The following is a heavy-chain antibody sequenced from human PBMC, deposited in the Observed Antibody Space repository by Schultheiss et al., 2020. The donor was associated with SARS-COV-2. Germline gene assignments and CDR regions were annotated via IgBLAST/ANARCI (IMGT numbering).Heavy chain of an antibody. CDR3: AQEGD. CDR1: GFTFNSYA. CDR2: ISSSSSYI. V-gene: IGHV3-21*04. Sequence: GGSLRLSCAASGFTFNSYAMSWVRQAPGKGLEWVSSISSSSSYIYYADSVKGRFTISRDNAKNTLFLQMNNLRAEDTAVYYCAQEGDWGQGTLVTVSS. D-gene: IGHD3-16*01. J-gene: IGHJ4*02.